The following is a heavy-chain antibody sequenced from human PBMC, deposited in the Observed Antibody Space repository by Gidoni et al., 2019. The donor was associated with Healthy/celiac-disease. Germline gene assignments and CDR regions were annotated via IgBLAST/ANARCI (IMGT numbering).Heavy chain of an antibody. J-gene: IGHJ6*03. V-gene: IGHV3-30-3*01. Sequence: QVQLVASGGGVVQPGRSLRLSCAASGFTFSSYAMHWVRQAPGKGLEWVAVISYDGSNKYYADSVKGRFTISRDNSKNTLYLQMNSLRAEDTAVYYCARDQYSGWYSYYYYYMDVWGKGTTVTVSS. CDR2: ISYDGSNK. D-gene: IGHD6-19*01. CDR3: ARDQYSGWYSYYYYYMDV. CDR1: GFTFSSYA.